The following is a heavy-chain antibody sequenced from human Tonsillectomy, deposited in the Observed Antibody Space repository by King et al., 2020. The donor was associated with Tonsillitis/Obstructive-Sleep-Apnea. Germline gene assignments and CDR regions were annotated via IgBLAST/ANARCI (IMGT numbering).Heavy chain of an antibody. V-gene: IGHV4-34*01. CDR1: GVSFSGYY. J-gene: IGHJ6*03. CDR3: AGGVPAAIHDYYYYYMDV. D-gene: IGHD2-2*02. Sequence: VQLQQWGAGLLKPSETLSLTCAVYGVSFSGYYWSWIRQPPGKGLEWIGEINHSGSTNYNPSLKSRVTISVDTSKNQFSLKLSSVTAADTAVYYCAGGVPAAIHDYYYYYMDVWGKGTTVTVSS. CDR2: INHSGST.